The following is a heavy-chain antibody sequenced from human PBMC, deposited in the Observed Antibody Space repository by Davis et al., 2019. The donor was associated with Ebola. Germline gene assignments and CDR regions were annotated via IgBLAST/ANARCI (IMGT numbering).Heavy chain of an antibody. D-gene: IGHD2-2*02. Sequence: PSETLSLTCAVYGGSFSDYSWTWIRQPPGKGLEWIGDISHGGSTNYNPSLKSRVTISVDTSKEQFSLRLSSVTAADTAVYYCARIGYCSSTSCYTYDAFDIWGQGTMVTVSS. J-gene: IGHJ3*02. CDR1: GGSFSDYS. V-gene: IGHV4-34*01. CDR3: ARIGYCSSTSCYTYDAFDI. CDR2: ISHGGST.